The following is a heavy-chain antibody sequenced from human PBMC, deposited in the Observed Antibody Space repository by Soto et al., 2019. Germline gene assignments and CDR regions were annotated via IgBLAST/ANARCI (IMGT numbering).Heavy chain of an antibody. CDR2: INAGNGNT. CDR3: ASARRYCSSTSCYYYYGMDV. J-gene: IGHJ6*02. CDR1: GYTFTSYA. V-gene: IGHV1-3*01. Sequence: ASVKVSCKASGYTFTSYAMHWVRQAPGQRLEWMGWINAGNGNTKYSQKFQGRVTITRDTSASTAYMELSSLRSEDTAVYYCASARRYCSSTSCYYYYGMDVWGQGTTVTVSS. D-gene: IGHD2-2*01.